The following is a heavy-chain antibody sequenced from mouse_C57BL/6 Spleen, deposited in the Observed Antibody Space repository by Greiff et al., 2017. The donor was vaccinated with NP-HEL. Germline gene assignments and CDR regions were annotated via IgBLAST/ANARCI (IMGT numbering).Heavy chain of an antibody. V-gene: IGHV1-69*01. CDR2: IDPSDSYT. Sequence: QVQLQQPGAELVMPGASVKLSCKASGYTFTSYWMHWVKQRPGQGLEWIGEIDPSDSYTNYNQKFKGKSTLTVDKSSSTAYMQLSSRTSEDSAVYYCASDDGYLGYWGQGTLVTVSA. CDR1: GYTFTSYW. J-gene: IGHJ3*01. D-gene: IGHD2-3*01. CDR3: ASDDGYLGY.